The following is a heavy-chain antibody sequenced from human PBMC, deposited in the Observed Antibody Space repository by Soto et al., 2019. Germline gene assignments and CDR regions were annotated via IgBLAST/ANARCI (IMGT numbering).Heavy chain of an antibody. CDR2: INPSGNT. J-gene: IGHJ6*02. CDR1: GGSFSGYY. V-gene: IGHV4-34*01. Sequence: QVQLQQWGAGLLKPSETLSLTCAVYGGSFSGYYWSWLRQPPGKGPEWIREINPSGNTKYTPSLESRVTISVDTSKTQFSLKLTSVSAADTAVYYCARTGGMDVWSQGATVTVSS. CDR3: ARTGGMDV.